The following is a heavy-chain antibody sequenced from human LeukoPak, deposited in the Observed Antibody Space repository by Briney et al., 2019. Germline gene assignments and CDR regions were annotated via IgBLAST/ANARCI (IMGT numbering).Heavy chain of an antibody. CDR3: ARLNSGSFYVGALDH. V-gene: IGHV5-51*01. CDR2: IYPGDSNT. CDR1: GYSFPNYY. Sequence: GESLKISCQGSGYSFPNYYIAWVRQMPGKGLEWMGIIYPGDSNTTYSSSFQGQVTLSVDKSISVAYLQWGSLKASDSAIYYCARLNSGSFYVGALDHWGQGTLVSVSS. J-gene: IGHJ4*02. D-gene: IGHD3-10*02.